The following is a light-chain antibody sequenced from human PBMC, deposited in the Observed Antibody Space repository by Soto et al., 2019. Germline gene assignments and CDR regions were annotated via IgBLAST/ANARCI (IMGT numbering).Light chain of an antibody. Sequence: AIRMTQSPSSFSASTGDRVTITCRASQGISSYLAWYQQKPWKAPKLLIYAASTLQSGVPSRFSGSGSGTDFTLTISCLQSEDFATYYCQQYYSYPPTFGQGT. J-gene: IGKJ2*01. CDR3: QQYYSYPPT. V-gene: IGKV1-8*01. CDR1: QGISSY. CDR2: AAS.